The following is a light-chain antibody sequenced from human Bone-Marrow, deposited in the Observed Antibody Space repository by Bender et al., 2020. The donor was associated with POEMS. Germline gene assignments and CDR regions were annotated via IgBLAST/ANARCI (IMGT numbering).Light chain of an antibody. CDR2: NNN. J-gene: IGLJ2*01. CDR3: QSYDNGLAAAV. V-gene: IGLV1-40*01. Sequence: QSLLTQPPSVSGTPGQRVTISCTGIASNIGAGFDVHWYQRLPGAAPKLLIYNNNYRPSGVPDRFSGFKSGTSASLAITGLQAEDEADYFCQSYDNGLAAAVFGAGTKLTVL. CDR1: ASNIGAGFD.